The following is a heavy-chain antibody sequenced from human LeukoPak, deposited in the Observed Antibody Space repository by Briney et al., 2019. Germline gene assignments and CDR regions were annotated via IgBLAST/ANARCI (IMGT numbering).Heavy chain of an antibody. CDR1: GFTFSNHW. CDR3: ARRVPRGRSDFDC. V-gene: IGHV3-7*01. J-gene: IGHJ4*02. Sequence: GGSLRLSCAASGFTFSNHWMAWVRQTPGRGPEWVANIDEDGDVKSYAESVKVRLSVSRDNGRTSLYLQMNSLRAEDTAIYYCARRVPRGRSDFDCWGQGVLVTVS. D-gene: IGHD5-12*01. CDR2: IDEDGDVK.